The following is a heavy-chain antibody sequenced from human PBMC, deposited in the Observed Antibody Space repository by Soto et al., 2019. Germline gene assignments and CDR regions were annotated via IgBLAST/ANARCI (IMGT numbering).Heavy chain of an antibody. Sequence: QVQLQQWGAGLLKPSETLSLTCAVYGGSFSGYYWSWIRQPPGKGLEWIGEINHSGSTNYNPSLKSRVTISVATPKNQFSLKLSSVTAADTAVYYCARDGPYYSGSGKPRPAFDYWGQGTLVTVSS. J-gene: IGHJ4*02. V-gene: IGHV4-34*01. CDR1: GGSFSGYY. D-gene: IGHD3-10*01. CDR3: ARDGPYYSGSGKPRPAFDY. CDR2: INHSGST.